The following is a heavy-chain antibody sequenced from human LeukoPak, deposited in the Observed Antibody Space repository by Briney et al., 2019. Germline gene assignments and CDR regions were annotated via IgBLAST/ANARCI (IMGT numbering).Heavy chain of an antibody. CDR3: ARERPPVDTAMDYYYYGMDV. J-gene: IGHJ6*02. CDR2: IIPIFGTT. D-gene: IGHD5-18*01. V-gene: IGHV1-69*13. CDR1: GGTFSSYT. Sequence: SVKVSCEASGGTFSSYTISWVRQAPGQGRECVWRIIPIFGTTNYAQNLQGSVTTTADEPTSTAYMERSSLRSEETAGYYWARERPPVDTAMDYYYYGMDVWGQGTTVTVSS.